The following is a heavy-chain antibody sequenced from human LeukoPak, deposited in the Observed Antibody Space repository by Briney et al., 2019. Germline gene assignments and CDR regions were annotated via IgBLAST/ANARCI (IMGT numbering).Heavy chain of an antibody. D-gene: IGHD5-24*01. CDR3: ARVKREIWQRVGGYFDY. CDR1: GYTFTSYY. V-gene: IGHV1-46*01. CDR2: INPSGGST. J-gene: IGHJ4*02. Sequence: ASVKVSCKASGYTFTSYYMHWVRQAPGQGLEWMGIINPSGGSTSYAQKFQGRVTMTRDTSTSTVYMELSSLRSEDTAVYYCARVKREIWQRVGGYFDYWGQGTLVTVSS.